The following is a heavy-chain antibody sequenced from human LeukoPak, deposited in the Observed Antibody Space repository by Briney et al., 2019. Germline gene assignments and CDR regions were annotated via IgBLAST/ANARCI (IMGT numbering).Heavy chain of an antibody. CDR3: ARDTRGESDY. CDR2: IIPSGTTT. V-gene: IGHV3-11*04. J-gene: IGHJ4*01. D-gene: IGHD2-2*01. CDR1: GFTFSDFY. Sequence: GGSLRLSCAASGFTFSDFYMTWIRQAPGKGLEWVSYIIPSGTTTYYADSVKGRFTISRDNAKNSLYLQMNSLRAEDTAMYYCARDTRGESDYWGHGTLVTVSS.